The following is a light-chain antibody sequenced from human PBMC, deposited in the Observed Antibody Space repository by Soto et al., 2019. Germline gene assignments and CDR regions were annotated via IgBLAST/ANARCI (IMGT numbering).Light chain of an antibody. CDR1: STDVGRYNY. V-gene: IGLV2-14*01. J-gene: IGLJ1*01. Sequence: QSALTQPASVSGSPGQSITISCTGTSTDVGRYNYVSWYQQHPGKAPKLMVYDVSNRPSWVSNRFSGSKSGITASLTISGLQAEDEADSYCPSYTSDSTYVFGTGTKVTVL. CDR2: DVS. CDR3: PSYTSDSTYV.